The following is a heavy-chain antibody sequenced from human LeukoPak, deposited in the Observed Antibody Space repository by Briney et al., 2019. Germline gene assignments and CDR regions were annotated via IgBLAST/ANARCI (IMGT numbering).Heavy chain of an antibody. CDR1: GFTFSSYG. CDR3: AKFPGYCSSTSCSTDAFDI. J-gene: IGHJ3*02. V-gene: IGHV3-30*18. Sequence: GGSLRLSCAASGFTFSSYGMHWVRQAPGKGLEWVAVISYDGSNKYYADSVKGRFTISRDNSKNTLYLQMNSLRAEDTAVYYCAKFPGYCSSTSCSTDAFDIWGQGTMVTVSS. CDR2: ISYDGSNK. D-gene: IGHD2-2*01.